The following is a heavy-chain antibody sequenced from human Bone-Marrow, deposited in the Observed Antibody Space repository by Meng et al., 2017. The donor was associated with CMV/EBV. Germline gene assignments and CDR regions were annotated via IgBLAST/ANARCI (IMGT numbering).Heavy chain of an antibody. Sequence: CAVYGGSFSGYYWSWIRQPPGKGLEWIGEINHSESTNYNPSLKSRVTISVDTSKNQFSLKLSSVTAADTAVYYCARESSWDFGWFDPWGQGTLVTVSS. V-gene: IGHV4-34*01. J-gene: IGHJ5*02. CDR1: GGSFSGYY. CDR3: ARESSWDFGWFDP. CDR2: INHSEST. D-gene: IGHD6-13*01.